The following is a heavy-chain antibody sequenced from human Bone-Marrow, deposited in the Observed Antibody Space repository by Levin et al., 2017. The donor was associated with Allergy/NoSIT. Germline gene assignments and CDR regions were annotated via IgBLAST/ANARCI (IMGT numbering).Heavy chain of an antibody. V-gene: IGHV3-48*03. CDR1: GLPFRNYE. Sequence: PGGSLRLSCAASGLPFRNYEMKWVRQAPGKGLEWVSYISGSGSSIYYADSVKGRFTISRDDAKSSLFLQMNSPRAEDTALYYCASHSSGADYWGQGVLVTVSS. J-gene: IGHJ4*02. CDR2: ISGSGSSI. D-gene: IGHD6-25*01. CDR3: ASHSSGADY.